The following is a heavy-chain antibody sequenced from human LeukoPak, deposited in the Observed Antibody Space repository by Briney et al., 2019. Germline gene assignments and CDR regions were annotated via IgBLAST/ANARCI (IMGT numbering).Heavy chain of an antibody. J-gene: IGHJ4*02. CDR1: GFTFSSYS. V-gene: IGHV3-21*01. CDR2: ISSSSSYV. CDR3: ARDFGGYFDY. Sequence: PGGSLRLSCAASGFTFSSYSMNWVRQAPGKGLEWVSSISSSSSYVYYADSVKGRFTISRDNAKNSLYLQMNSLRAEDTAVYYCARDFGGYFDYWGQGTLVTVSS. D-gene: IGHD3-10*01.